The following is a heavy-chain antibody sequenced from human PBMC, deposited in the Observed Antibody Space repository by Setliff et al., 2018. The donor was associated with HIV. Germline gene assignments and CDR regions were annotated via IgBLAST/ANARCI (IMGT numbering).Heavy chain of an antibody. D-gene: IGHD1-20*01. J-gene: IGHJ3*01. CDR1: GFTFSGDW. V-gene: IGHV3-7*03. CDR2: IKRDGSEK. Sequence: PGESLRLSCVASGFTFSGDWMNWVRQAPGKGLEWVANIKRDGSEKRYVDSVKGRFTISRDNAKNSLYLQMNSLRDEDTAVYYCGREIWYTVFDWGQGTMVTVSS. CDR3: GREIWYTVFD.